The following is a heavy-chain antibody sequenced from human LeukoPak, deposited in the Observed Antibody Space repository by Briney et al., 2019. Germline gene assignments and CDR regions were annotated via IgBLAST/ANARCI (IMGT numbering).Heavy chain of an antibody. CDR2: IYSGGST. CDR3: ARVGFTISFDI. J-gene: IGHJ3*02. CDR1: GFTVSSNY. Sequence: PGGSLRPSCAAAGFTVSSNYMSWVRQAPGKGLEWASVIYSGGSTYYAHSVKGRFTISRHNSKNTLYLQMNSLRAEDTAVYYCARVGFTISFDIWGQGTMVTVSS. D-gene: IGHD6-25*01. V-gene: IGHV3-53*04.